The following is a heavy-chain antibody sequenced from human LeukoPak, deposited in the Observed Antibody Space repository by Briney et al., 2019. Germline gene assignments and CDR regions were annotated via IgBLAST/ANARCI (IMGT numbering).Heavy chain of an antibody. Sequence: ASVKVSCKASGYTFSSYYMHWVRQAPGQGLEWMGILNPGRGNTGYAQKFQGRVTMTRDTSTSTVYMELSSLRSEGTAVYYCAREPMDTYYFDYWGQGTLVTVSS. J-gene: IGHJ4*02. CDR1: GYTFSSYY. V-gene: IGHV1-46*01. CDR2: LNPGRGNT. CDR3: AREPMDTYYFDY. D-gene: IGHD5-18*01.